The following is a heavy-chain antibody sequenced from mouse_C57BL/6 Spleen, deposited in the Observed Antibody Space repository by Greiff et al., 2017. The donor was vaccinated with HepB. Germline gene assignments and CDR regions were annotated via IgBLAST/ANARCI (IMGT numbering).Heavy chain of an antibody. CDR1: GYTFTSYW. D-gene: IGHD1-1*01. Sequence: VQLQQPGAELVRPGSSVKLSCKASGYTFTSYWMHWVKQRPIQGLEWIGNIDPSDSETHYNQKFKDKATLTVDKSSSTASMQLSSLTSEDSAVYYCARGLYYVSSYEAWFAYWGQGTLVTVSA. V-gene: IGHV1-52*01. CDR2: IDPSDSET. CDR3: ARGLYYVSSYEAWFAY. J-gene: IGHJ3*01.